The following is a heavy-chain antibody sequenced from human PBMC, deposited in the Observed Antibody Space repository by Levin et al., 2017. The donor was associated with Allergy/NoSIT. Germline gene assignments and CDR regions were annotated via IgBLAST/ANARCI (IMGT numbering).Heavy chain of an antibody. CDR3: ARDTGSQPLDY. D-gene: IGHD1-26*01. CDR2: IYSSGST. J-gene: IGHJ4*02. V-gene: IGHV4-59*01. CDR1: GGSISSYY. Sequence: SETLSLTCTVSGGSISSYYWSWIRQPPGKGLEWIGYIYSSGSTKFNPSLKSRLIMSVDTSKNQFSLRLNSVTAADTAVYFCARDTGSQPLDYWGQGTLVIVSS.